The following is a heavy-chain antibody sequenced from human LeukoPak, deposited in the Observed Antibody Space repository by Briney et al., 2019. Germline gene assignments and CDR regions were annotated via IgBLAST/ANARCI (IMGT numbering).Heavy chain of an antibody. Sequence: SETLSLTCAGSGGSFSGYYWSWIRQPPGKGLEWIGEISHSGNTNYNPSLKSRVAISVDTSIHQFSLKLSSVTAADTGVYYCARSPSYVYDLSYGMDVWGQGTTVTVSS. CDR1: GGSFSGYY. D-gene: IGHD3-3*01. CDR3: ARSPSYVYDLSYGMDV. J-gene: IGHJ6*02. CDR2: ISHSGNT. V-gene: IGHV4-34*01.